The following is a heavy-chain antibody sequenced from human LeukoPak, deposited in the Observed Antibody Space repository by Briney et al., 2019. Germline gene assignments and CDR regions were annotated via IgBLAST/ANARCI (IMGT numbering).Heavy chain of an antibody. D-gene: IGHD5-12*01. CDR1: GGTISSYY. J-gene: IGHJ4*02. Sequence: SETLSLTCTVSGGTISSYYWSWIRQPPGKGLEWIGYIYYSGSTNYNPSLVSRVTISVDTSKNQFSLKMSSVTAADTAVYYCARGYSGYDHTFDYWGQGTLVTVSS. CDR2: IYYSGST. V-gene: IGHV4-59*01. CDR3: ARGYSGYDHTFDY.